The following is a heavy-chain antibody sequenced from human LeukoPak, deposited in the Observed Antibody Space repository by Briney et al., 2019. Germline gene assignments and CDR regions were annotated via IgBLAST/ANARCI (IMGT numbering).Heavy chain of an antibody. CDR3: ARDTGKSGYPDY. J-gene: IGHJ4*02. V-gene: IGHV4-4*07. CDR2: IYSSGII. CDR1: GGSISSYY. Sequence: SETLSLTCTVSGGSISSYYWSWIRQPAGKAPEWIGRIYSSGIINYNPSLKSRVTMSLDNSKNQLSLKLSYVTAADTAVYYCARDTGKSGYPDYSGQGTLVTVSS. D-gene: IGHD3-3*01.